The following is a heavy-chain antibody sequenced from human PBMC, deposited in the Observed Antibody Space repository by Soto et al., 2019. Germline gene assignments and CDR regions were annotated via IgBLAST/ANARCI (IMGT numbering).Heavy chain of an antibody. V-gene: IGHV4-4*02. CDR1: GDSISSNNW. Sequence: SETLSLTCAVSGDSISSNNWWTWVRQSPGKGLEWIGEIYHSGSTNYNPSLKSRVTISVDKSKNQFSLKLSSVTAADTAVYYCARLYDTSGYWSFPITDYWGQGILVT. D-gene: IGHD3-22*01. CDR3: ARLYDTSGYWSFPITDY. J-gene: IGHJ4*02. CDR2: IYHSGST.